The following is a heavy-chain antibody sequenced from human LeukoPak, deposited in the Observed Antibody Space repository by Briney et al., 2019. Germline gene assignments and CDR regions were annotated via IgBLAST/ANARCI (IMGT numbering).Heavy chain of an antibody. Sequence: GGSLRLSCAASGFTFSTYWMTWVRQAPGKGPEWVANIKEDGSATYYVDSVKGRFTISRDNAKKSLYPQMNSLRAEDTAVYYCARDSPGHLAYDSWGQGTLVTVSS. D-gene: IGHD3-3*02. V-gene: IGHV3-7*04. CDR2: IKEDGSAT. J-gene: IGHJ4*02. CDR3: ARDSPGHLAYDS. CDR1: GFTFSTYW.